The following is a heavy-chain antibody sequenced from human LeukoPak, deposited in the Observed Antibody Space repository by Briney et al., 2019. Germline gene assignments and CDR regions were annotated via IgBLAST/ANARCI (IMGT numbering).Heavy chain of an antibody. V-gene: IGHV1-46*01. Sequence: ASVKVSCKASGYTFASYYMHWVRQAPGQGLEWMGIINPSGGSTSYAQTFQGRVTMTRDTSTSTVYMELSSLRSEDTAVYYCAHSLPGHSLTYDTQGLGAFDIWGQGTMVTVSS. CDR2: INPSGGST. CDR3: AHSLPGHSLTYDTQGLGAFDI. J-gene: IGHJ3*02. CDR1: GYTFASYY. D-gene: IGHD3-22*01.